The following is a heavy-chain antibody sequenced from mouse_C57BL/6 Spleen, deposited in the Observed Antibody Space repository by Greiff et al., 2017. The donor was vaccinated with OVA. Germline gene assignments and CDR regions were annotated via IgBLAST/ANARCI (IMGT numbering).Heavy chain of an antibody. CDR3: TRDYYGSSTGSAY. J-gene: IGHJ3*01. CDR1: GYTFTSYW. Sequence: EVQLQQSGTVLARPGASVKMSCKTSGYTFTSYWMHWVKQRPGQGLEWIGAIYPGNSDTSYNQKFKGKAKLTAVTSASTAYMELSSLTNEDSAVYYCTRDYYGSSTGSAYWGQGTLVTVSA. CDR2: IYPGNSDT. V-gene: IGHV1-5*01. D-gene: IGHD1-1*01.